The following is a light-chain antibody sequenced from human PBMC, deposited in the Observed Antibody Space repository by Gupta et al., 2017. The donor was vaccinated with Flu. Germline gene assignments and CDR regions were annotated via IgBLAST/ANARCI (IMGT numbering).Light chain of an antibody. Sequence: QAVMTQPPSASGTTGKKITIHCSGSTSNIGSNTVNWYQQLPGTAPKLLIYSNNHRPSGVPDRFSGSKSGTSGSLAISGLQSEVGAYYYCAVWDDSLKAWVFGGGTKVTVL. V-gene: IGLV1-44*01. CDR3: AVWDDSLKAWV. J-gene: IGLJ3*02. CDR1: TSNIGSNT. CDR2: SNN.